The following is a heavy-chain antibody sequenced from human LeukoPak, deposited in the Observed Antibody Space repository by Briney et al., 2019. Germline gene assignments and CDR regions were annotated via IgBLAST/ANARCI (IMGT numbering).Heavy chain of an antibody. CDR1: GLTFSTSG. J-gene: IGHJ4*02. CDR3: ATETNGRHYDY. Sequence: GGSLRLSCTASGLTFSTSGFNWVRQTPGKGLEWVASIGPTGSDRYHADSIKGRFTISRDNANNFLYLQMNSLRAEDTAVYYCATETNGRHYDYWGQGTLLTVSS. V-gene: IGHV3-21*06. CDR2: IGPTGSDR. D-gene: IGHD1-14*01.